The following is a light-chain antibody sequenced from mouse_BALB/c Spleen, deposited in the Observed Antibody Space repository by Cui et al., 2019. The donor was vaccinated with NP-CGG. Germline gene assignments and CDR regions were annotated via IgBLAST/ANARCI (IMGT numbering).Light chain of an antibody. J-gene: IGLJ1*01. Sequence: QAVVTQASALTTSPGETVTLTCRSSTGAVTTSNYANWVQEKPDHLFTGLIGGTNNRAPGVPARFSGSLIGDKAALTITGAQTEDEAIYFCALWYSNHWVFGGGTKLTAL. V-gene: IGLV1*01. CDR3: ALWYSNHWV. CDR1: TGAVTTSNY. CDR2: GTN.